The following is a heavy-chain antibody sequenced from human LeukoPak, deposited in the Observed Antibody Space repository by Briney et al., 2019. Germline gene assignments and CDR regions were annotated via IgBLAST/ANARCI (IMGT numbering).Heavy chain of an antibody. CDR3: TTVRVPYDYVWGSYRPRPTYYFDY. V-gene: IGHV3-15*01. CDR2: IKSKTDGGTT. J-gene: IGHJ4*02. D-gene: IGHD3-16*02. CDR1: GFTFSNAW. Sequence: PGGSLRLSCAASGFTFSNAWMSWVRQAPGKGLEWVGRIKSKTDGGTTDYAAPVKGRFTISRDDSKNTLYLQMNSLKTEDTAVYYCTTVRVPYDYVWGSYRPRPTYYFDYWGQGTLVTVSS.